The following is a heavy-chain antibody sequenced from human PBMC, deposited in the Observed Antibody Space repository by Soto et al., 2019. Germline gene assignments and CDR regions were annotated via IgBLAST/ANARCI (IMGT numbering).Heavy chain of an antibody. CDR2: ISYDGSNK. J-gene: IGHJ6*02. CDR1: GFTFSSYG. CDR3: AKLLLWFGEPADYYYGMDV. Sequence: PGGSLRLSCAASGFTFSSYGMHWVRQAPGKGLEWVAVISYDGSNKYYADSVKGRFTISRDNSKNTLYLQMNSLRAEDTAVYYCAKLLLWFGEPADYYYGMDVWGXGTTVNVSS. D-gene: IGHD3-10*01. V-gene: IGHV3-30*18.